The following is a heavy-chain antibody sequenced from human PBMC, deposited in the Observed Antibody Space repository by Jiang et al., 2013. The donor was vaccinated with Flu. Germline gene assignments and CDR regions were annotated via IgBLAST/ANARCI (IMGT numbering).Heavy chain of an antibody. CDR3: ASPGVNTDDSSALTIPEI. CDR1: GFTFSSYW. CDR2: IKQDGSEK. D-gene: IGHD3-22*01. J-gene: IGHJ3*02. Sequence: QLLESGGGLVQPGGSLRLSCAASGFTFSSYWMSWVRQAPGKGLEWVANIKQDGSEKYYVDSVKGRFTISRDNAKNSLYLQMNSLRAEDTAVYYCASPGVNTDDSSALTIPEIWGQGTMVTVSS. V-gene: IGHV3-7*01.